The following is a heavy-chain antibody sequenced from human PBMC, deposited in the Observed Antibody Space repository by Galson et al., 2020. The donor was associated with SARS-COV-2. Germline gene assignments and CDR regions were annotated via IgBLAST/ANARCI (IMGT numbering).Heavy chain of an antibody. J-gene: IGHJ5*02. D-gene: IGHD4-17*01. CDR2: MTPNSGNT. CDR1: GYTFTNYE. CDR3: ARSYDDFATWFDP. Sequence: ASVKVSCKASGYTFTNYEINWVRQAPGQGLAWMGWMTPNSGNTGYAQKFQGRVTMTRTTSISTAYMELNSLTSEDTAVYYCARSYDDFATWFDPWGQGTLVTVSA. V-gene: IGHV1-8*01.